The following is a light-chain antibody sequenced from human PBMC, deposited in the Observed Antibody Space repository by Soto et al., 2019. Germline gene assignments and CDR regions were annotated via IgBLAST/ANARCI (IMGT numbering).Light chain of an antibody. CDR3: QQYHSYT. Sequence: IQMTQSPSTLSASVGDRVTITCRASQSVRSWLAWYQQKTGQAPKLLIYQASILQSGVPSRFSGSGSETDFTLTISSLQPDDCGTYYCQQYHSYTFGQGTKVEIK. CDR2: QAS. J-gene: IGKJ2*01. CDR1: QSVRSW. V-gene: IGKV1-5*03.